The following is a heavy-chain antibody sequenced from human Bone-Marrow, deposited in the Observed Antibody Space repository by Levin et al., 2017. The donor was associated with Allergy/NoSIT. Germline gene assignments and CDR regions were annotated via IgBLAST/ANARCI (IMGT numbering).Heavy chain of an antibody. CDR3: AKSKWELPYYFDY. D-gene: IGHD1-26*01. J-gene: IGHJ4*02. CDR2: ISGSGGST. Sequence: GESLKISCAASGFTFSSYAMSWVRQAPGKGLEWVSAISGSGGSTYYADSVKGRFTISRDNSKNTLYLQMNSLRAEDTAVYYCAKSKWELPYYFDYWGQGTLVTVSS. CDR1: GFTFSSYA. V-gene: IGHV3-23*01.